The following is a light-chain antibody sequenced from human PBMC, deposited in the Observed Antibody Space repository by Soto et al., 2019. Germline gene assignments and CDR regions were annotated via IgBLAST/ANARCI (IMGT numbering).Light chain of an antibody. CDR3: CADVVGTTDVV. Sequence: QSALTQPASVSGSPGQSIAISCTGSRSDFGSFDLVSWYQQHPDNAPRLIIYGGTKRPSEVSNRFSGSKSGNTASLTISGLQAEDEAHYYCCADVVGTTDVVVGGGTKLTV. CDR1: RSDFGSFDL. V-gene: IGLV2-23*01. J-gene: IGLJ2*01. CDR2: GGT.